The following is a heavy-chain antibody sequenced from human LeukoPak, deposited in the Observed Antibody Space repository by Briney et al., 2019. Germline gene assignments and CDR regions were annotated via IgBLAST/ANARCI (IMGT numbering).Heavy chain of an antibody. Sequence: GGSLRLSCAASGFTFSSYAMHWVRQAPGKGLEWVAVISYDGSNKYYADSVKGRFTIFRDNSKNTLYLQMNSLRAEDTAVYYCARDSDRISLDWLFVWWGQGTLVTVSS. CDR1: GFTFSSYA. CDR3: ARDSDRISLDWLFVW. CDR2: ISYDGSNK. D-gene: IGHD3-9*01. V-gene: IGHV3-30-3*01. J-gene: IGHJ4*02.